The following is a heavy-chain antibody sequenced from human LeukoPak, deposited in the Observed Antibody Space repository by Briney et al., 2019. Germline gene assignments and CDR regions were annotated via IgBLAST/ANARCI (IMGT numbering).Heavy chain of an antibody. Sequence: PSETLSLTCAVYGGSFSGYYWSWIRQPPGKGLEWIGEINHSGSTNYNPSLKSRVTISVDTSKNQFSLKLSSVTAADTAVYYCARLSRYSSGWYFRSGSPGPFDYWGQGTLVTVSS. D-gene: IGHD6-19*01. CDR2: INHSGST. J-gene: IGHJ4*02. CDR1: GGSFSGYY. CDR3: ARLSRYSSGWYFRSGSPGPFDY. V-gene: IGHV4-34*01.